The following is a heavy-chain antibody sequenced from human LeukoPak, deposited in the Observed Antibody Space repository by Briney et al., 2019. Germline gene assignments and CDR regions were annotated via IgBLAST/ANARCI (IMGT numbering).Heavy chain of an antibody. Sequence: SETLSLTCAVYGGSFSGYYWSWIRQPPGKGLEWIGEINHSGSTNYNPSLKSRVTISVDTSKNQFSLKLSSVTAADTAVYYCARGPKGPQWELLLRAFDIWGRGTMVTVSS. CDR2: INHSGST. V-gene: IGHV4-34*01. CDR3: ARGPKGPQWELLLRAFDI. D-gene: IGHD1-26*01. J-gene: IGHJ3*02. CDR1: GGSFSGYY.